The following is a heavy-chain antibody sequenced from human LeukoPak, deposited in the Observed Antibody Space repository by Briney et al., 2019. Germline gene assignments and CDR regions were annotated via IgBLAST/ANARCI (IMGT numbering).Heavy chain of an antibody. Sequence: GGSLRLPCTASGFTFRTYWMSWIRQAPGKGPEWVADINQDGSEEYYVQSVKGRFTVSRDNAQNAVFLQMTNLRADDTAVYYCARWKMELQRNAFDFWGQGIVVTVSS. CDR2: INQDGSEE. CDR1: GFTFRTYW. D-gene: IGHD1-26*01. J-gene: IGHJ3*01. CDR3: ARWKMELQRNAFDF. V-gene: IGHV3-7*01.